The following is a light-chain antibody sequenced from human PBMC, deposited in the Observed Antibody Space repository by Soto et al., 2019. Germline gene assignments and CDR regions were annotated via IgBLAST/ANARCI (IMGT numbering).Light chain of an antibody. CDR2: AAS. Sequence: AIRMTQSPSSFSASTGDRVTITCRASQGISSYLAWYQQKPGKAPKLLIYAASTLQSGVPSRFSGSGSGTDLTLTISCLQSEAFATYYCQPYYSYPPTFGQGTKLEIK. J-gene: IGKJ2*01. CDR3: QPYYSYPPT. V-gene: IGKV1-8*01. CDR1: QGISSY.